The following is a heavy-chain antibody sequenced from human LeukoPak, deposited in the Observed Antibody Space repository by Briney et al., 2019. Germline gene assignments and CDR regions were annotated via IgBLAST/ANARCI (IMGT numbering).Heavy chain of an antibody. CDR2: IIPILGIA. Sequence: GASVKVSCKASGGTFSSYAISWVRQAPGQGLEWMGRIIPILGIAHYAQKFQGRVTITADKSTSTAYMELSSLRSEDTAVYYCARDDGWPFPEVYFDYWGQGTLVTVSS. CDR1: GGTFSSYA. V-gene: IGHV1-69*04. D-gene: IGHD6-19*01. CDR3: ARDDGWPFPEVYFDY. J-gene: IGHJ4*02.